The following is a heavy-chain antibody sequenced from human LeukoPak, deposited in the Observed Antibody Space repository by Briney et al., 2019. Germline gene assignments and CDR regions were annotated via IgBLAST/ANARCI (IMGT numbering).Heavy chain of an antibody. CDR3: ARHGYFDWLYDY. CDR1: GGSISSYY. D-gene: IGHD3-9*01. Sequence: SETLSLTCTVSGGSISSYYWSWIRQPAGKGLEWIGRVYTSGSTNYNPSLKSRVTISVDTSKNQFSLKLSSVTAADTAVYYCARHGYFDWLYDYWGQGTLVTVSS. J-gene: IGHJ4*02. V-gene: IGHV4-4*07. CDR2: VYTSGST.